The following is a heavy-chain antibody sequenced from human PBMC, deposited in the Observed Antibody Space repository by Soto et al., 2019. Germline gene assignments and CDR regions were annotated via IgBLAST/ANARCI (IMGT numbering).Heavy chain of an antibody. Sequence: GGALRVSGAASVFTGSSYEMNWVREAPGKGLEWVSYISSSGSTIYYADSVKGRFTISRDNAKNSLYLQMNSLRAEDTAVYYCVARCSGGSCYYYYGMDVWGQGTTVTVSS. CDR2: ISSSGSTI. D-gene: IGHD2-15*01. CDR3: VARCSGGSCYYYYGMDV. CDR1: VFTGSSYE. J-gene: IGHJ6*02. V-gene: IGHV3-48*03.